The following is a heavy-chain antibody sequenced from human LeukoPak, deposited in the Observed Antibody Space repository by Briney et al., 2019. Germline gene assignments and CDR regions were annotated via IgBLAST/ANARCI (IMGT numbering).Heavy chain of an antibody. J-gene: IGHJ4*02. Sequence: GGSLRLSCAASGFTFSSYGMHWVRQAPGKGLEWVTFIRYDGSNKYYADSVKGRFTISRDNSKNTLYLQMNSLRAEDTAVYYCAKNVYGSGSYYRYWGQGTLVTVSS. CDR1: GFTFSSYG. V-gene: IGHV3-30*02. CDR3: AKNVYGSGSYYRY. D-gene: IGHD3-10*01. CDR2: IRYDGSNK.